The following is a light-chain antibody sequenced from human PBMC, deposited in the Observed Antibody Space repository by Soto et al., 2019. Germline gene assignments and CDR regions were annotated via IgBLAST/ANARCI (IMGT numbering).Light chain of an antibody. Sequence: DIQMTQSQSSLSASVGDRVTITCRASQSITSWFAWYQQKPGKAPKLLIYDASCLESGVPSRFSGSGSGTHFPFTISCLQPEDIATYYCQQYDTLRVTFGPGTKVDI. CDR3: QQYDTLRVT. J-gene: IGKJ3*01. CDR1: QSITSW. V-gene: IGKV1-5*01. CDR2: DAS.